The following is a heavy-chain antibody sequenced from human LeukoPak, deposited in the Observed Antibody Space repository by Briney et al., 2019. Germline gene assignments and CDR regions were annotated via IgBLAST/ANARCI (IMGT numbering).Heavy chain of an antibody. CDR1: GYSFTSYW. CDR3: ARLAQQLEGDYDAFDI. D-gene: IGHD6-13*01. CDR2: IYPGDSDT. V-gene: IGHV5-51*01. J-gene: IGHJ3*02. Sequence: PGESLKISCKGSGYSFTSYWIGWVRQMPGKGLEWMGIIYPGDSDTRYSPSFQGQVTISADKSISTAYLQWSSLKASDTAMYYCARLAQQLEGDYDAFDIWGQGTMVTVSS.